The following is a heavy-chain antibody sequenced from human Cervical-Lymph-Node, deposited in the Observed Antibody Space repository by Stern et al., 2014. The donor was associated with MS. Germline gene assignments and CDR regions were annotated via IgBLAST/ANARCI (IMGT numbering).Heavy chain of an antibody. V-gene: IGHV4-59*12. CDR2: INYSGAT. CDR3: ARDPGYGDYYYSGMDV. CDR1: VGSISSYY. D-gene: IGHD4-17*01. Sequence: QLQLQESGPRLVKPSETLSLTCTVSVGSISSYYWTWLRQSPGKGLEWIGYINYSGATDYNPSLKSRVRISVDTPKTQFSLKLRSVTAADTAVYYCARDPGYGDYYYSGMDVWGQGTTVTVSS. J-gene: IGHJ6*02.